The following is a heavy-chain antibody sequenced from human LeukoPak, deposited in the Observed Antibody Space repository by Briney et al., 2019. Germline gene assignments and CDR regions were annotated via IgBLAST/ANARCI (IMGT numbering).Heavy chain of an antibody. D-gene: IGHD6-19*01. Sequence: GGSLRLSCAASGFTFSIYAMSWVRQAPGKGLEWVSTISSTGGNTYYADSVKGHFTISRDNSKNTVNLQMNSLRAEDTALYYCAGGQMFTSGGFDDWGQGTLVTVSS. CDR2: ISSTGGNT. V-gene: IGHV3-23*01. CDR3: AGGQMFTSGGFDD. CDR1: GFTFSIYA. J-gene: IGHJ4*02.